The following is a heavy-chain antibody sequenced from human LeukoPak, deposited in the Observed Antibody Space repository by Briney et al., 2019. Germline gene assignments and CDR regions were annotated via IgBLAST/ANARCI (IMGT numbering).Heavy chain of an antibody. CDR2: IYYSGST. CDR3: ARDLRAAAGLFHAFDI. V-gene: IGHV4-59*01. D-gene: IGHD6-13*01. CDR1: GGSISSYY. J-gene: IGHJ3*02. Sequence: SETLSLTCTVSGGSISSYYWSWIRQPPGKGLEWIGYIYYSGSTNYNPSLKSRVTISVDTSKNQFSLKLSSVTAADTAVYYCARDLRAAAGLFHAFDIWGQGTMVTVSS.